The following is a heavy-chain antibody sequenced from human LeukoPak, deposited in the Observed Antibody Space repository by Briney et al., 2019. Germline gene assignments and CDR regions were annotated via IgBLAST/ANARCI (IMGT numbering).Heavy chain of an antibody. D-gene: IGHD3-9*01. CDR1: GDSISSSSYY. Sequence: SETLSLTCTVSGDSISSSSYYWGWIRQPPGKGLEWIGSIYYSGSTYYNPSLKSRVTISVDTSKNQFSLKLRSVTAADTAVYYCARVTGYMIEDYFDYWGQGILVTVSS. V-gene: IGHV4-39*07. CDR2: IYYSGST. J-gene: IGHJ4*02. CDR3: ARVTGYMIEDYFDY.